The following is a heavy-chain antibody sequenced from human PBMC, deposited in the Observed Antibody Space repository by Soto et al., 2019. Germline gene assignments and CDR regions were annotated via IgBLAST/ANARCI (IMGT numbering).Heavy chain of an antibody. CDR3: ARDPYCGGDCYPWYFDY. CDR2: ISSSSSTI. CDR1: GFTFSSYS. Sequence: GGSLRLSCADSGFTFSSYSMNWVRQAPGKGLEWVSYISSSSSTIYYADSVKGRFTISRDNAKNSLYLQMNSLRDEDTAVYYCARDPYCGGDCYPWYFDYWGQGTLVTVSS. J-gene: IGHJ4*02. D-gene: IGHD2-21*02. V-gene: IGHV3-48*02.